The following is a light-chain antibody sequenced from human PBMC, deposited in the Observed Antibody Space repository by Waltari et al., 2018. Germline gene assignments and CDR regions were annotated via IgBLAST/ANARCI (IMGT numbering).Light chain of an antibody. CDR2: SNN. CDR1: RSNIGSNS. V-gene: IGLV1-44*01. CDR3: AAWDASLNGWV. J-gene: IGLJ3*02. Sequence: QSVLTQPPSASGTPGQRVAISCSGTRSNIGSNSVHWYQQLPGTAPKLLTHSNNQRPSGVPERFSGSKSGTSASLAISGLQSEDEAHYYCAAWDASLNGWVFGGGTKLTVL.